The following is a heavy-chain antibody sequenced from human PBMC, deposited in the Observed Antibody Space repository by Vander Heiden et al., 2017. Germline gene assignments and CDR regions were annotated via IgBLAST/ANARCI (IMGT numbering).Heavy chain of an antibody. Sequence: QVQLEQSPSEVKKPGASLKVPCKASGDTLITCYVHWVRQAPGERLQYMGWINPKTVGTFYTQAFQARVTMTSDTSITTTYMELRGITSDDTAVYYCASSAYSGTWYADSWGQGTLVTVSS. J-gene: IGHJ1*01. CDR3: ASSAYSGTWYADS. CDR2: INPKTVGT. V-gene: IGHV1-2*02. D-gene: IGHD6-13*01. CDR1: GDTLITCY.